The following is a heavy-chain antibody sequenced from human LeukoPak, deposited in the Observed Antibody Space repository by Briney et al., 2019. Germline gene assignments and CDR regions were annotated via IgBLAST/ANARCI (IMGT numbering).Heavy chain of an antibody. V-gene: IGHV5-51*01. CDR1: GYSFTSYW. CDR2: IYPGDSDT. CDR3: ARIMDWELHRRSPNYYYYGMDV. D-gene: IGHD1-7*01. Sequence: RGESLQISCKGSGYSFTSYWIGWVRQMPGKGLEWMGIIYPGDSDTRYSPSFQGQVTISADKSISTAYLQWSSLKASDTAMYYCARIMDWELHRRSPNYYYYGMDVWGQGTTVTVSS. J-gene: IGHJ6*02.